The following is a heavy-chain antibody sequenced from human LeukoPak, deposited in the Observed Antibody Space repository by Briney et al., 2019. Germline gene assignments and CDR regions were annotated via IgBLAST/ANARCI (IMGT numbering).Heavy chain of an antibody. V-gene: IGHV4-39*07. CDR2: IYHSGGT. CDR1: GASISTSAYY. D-gene: IGHD3/OR15-3a*01. J-gene: IGHJ1*01. Sequence: SSETLSLTCTVSGASISTSAYYWGWIRQPPGKGLEWIGSIYHSGGTYYNPSLKSPVTLSVDTSKNQFSLKLSSVTAADTAVYFCARLGLGNEYGSVYRPTHFQDWGQGTRVTVAS. CDR3: ARLGLGNEYGSVYRPTHFQD.